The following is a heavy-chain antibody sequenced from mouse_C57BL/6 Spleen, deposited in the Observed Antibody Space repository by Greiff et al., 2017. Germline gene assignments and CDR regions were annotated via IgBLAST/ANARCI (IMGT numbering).Heavy chain of an antibody. CDR3: TRDTTADFDV. J-gene: IGHJ1*03. D-gene: IGHD1-2*01. CDR2: IDPETGGT. CDR1: GYTFTDYE. Sequence: QVQLKESGAELVRPGASVTLSCKASGYTFTDYEMHWVKQTPVHGLEWIGAIDPETGGTAYNQKFKGKAILTADKSSSTAYMELRSLTSEDSAVYYCTRDTTADFDVWGTGTTVTVSS. V-gene: IGHV1-15*01.